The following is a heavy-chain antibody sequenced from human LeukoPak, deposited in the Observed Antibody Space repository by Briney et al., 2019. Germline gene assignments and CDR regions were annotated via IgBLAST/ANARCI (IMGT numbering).Heavy chain of an antibody. D-gene: IGHD6-19*01. Sequence: PGGSLRLSCAASGFTFSSYWMSWVRQAPGKGLEWVANIKQDGSEKYYVDSVKGRFTISRDNTKNSLYLQMNSLRAEDTAAYYCARYPNILAGNYFDYWGQGTLVTVSS. CDR3: ARYPNILAGNYFDY. CDR2: IKQDGSEK. J-gene: IGHJ4*02. V-gene: IGHV3-7*03. CDR1: GFTFSSYW.